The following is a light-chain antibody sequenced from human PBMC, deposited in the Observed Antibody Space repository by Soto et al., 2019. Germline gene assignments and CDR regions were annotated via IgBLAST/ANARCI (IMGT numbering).Light chain of an antibody. CDR3: QQYNDWPLT. V-gene: IGKV3-15*01. CDR2: GAF. Sequence: IVITQSPVTLSVSPGERATLCCRASQSVSSNLAWYQQKPGQAPSLLIYGAFTRATGIPARFSGTGSGTEFTLTISSLQSEDFALYYCQQYNDWPLTFGQGTKVDIK. CDR1: QSVSSN. J-gene: IGKJ1*01.